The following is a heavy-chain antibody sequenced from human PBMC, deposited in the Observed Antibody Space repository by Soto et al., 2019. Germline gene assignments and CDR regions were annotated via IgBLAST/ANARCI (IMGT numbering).Heavy chain of an antibody. CDR1: GYSISSSNW. Sequence: QVQLQESGPGLVKPSDTLSLTCAVSGYSISSSNWWGWIRQPPGKGLEWIGYIYYSGTTYYNPSHKGRVTMSVDTSKNQFSLKLTSVTAVDTAVYYCSRREIQCPIDYWGQGTLVTVSS. V-gene: IGHV4-28*01. CDR2: IYYSGTT. J-gene: IGHJ4*02. CDR3: SRREIQCPIDY. D-gene: IGHD1-26*01.